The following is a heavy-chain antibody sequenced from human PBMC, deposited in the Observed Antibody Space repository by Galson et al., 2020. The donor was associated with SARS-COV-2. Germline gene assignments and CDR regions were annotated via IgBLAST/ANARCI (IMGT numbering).Heavy chain of an antibody. D-gene: IGHD6-19*01. V-gene: IGHV1-3*01. Sequence: SVTVSCKASGYTLTSYSMHWVRQDPGQRLEWMGLINAGNGNTKYSQKFQGRVTITRNTSASTAYMKLRSLRSEDTAVYYCARSIAVAGTHNYCYMEEWGNGPPVTVSS. CDR2: INAGNGNT. J-gene: IGHJ6*03. CDR3: ARSIAVAGTHNYCYMEE. CDR1: GYTLTSYS.